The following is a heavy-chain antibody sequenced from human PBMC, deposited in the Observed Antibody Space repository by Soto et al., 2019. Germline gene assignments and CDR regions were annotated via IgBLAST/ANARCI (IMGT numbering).Heavy chain of an antibody. Sequence: SEPLSLTCTVSGGSISSSSYDGGWIRQTPGKGLEWIGSIYYSGSTYYNPSLKSRVAISVDTSKNQFSLKLSSVTAADTAVYYCARLIGPPYCSSTSCYGPTDNWFDPWGQGTLVTVSS. CDR2: IYYSGST. D-gene: IGHD2-2*01. CDR3: ARLIGPPYCSSTSCYGPTDNWFDP. J-gene: IGHJ5*02. CDR1: GGSISSSSYD. V-gene: IGHV4-39*01.